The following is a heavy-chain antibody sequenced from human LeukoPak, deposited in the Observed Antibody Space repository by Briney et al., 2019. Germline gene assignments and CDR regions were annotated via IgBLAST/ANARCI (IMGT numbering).Heavy chain of an antibody. CDR1: RGRISRSSYY. CDR2: IYYSENI. J-gene: IGHJ4*02. D-gene: IGHD4-17*01. Sequence: SETLSLTCVVSRGRISRSSYYWGWIRQPPGKGLEWIGSIYYSENIYYNPSLRSRVTLSLDTSKNQFSLKLRSVTAADTAVYYCTKDSGVGDREAYWGRGTLVTVSS. V-gene: IGHV4-39*07. CDR3: TKDSGVGDREAY.